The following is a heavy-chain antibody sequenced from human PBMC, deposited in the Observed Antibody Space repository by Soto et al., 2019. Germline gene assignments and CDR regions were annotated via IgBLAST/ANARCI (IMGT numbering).Heavy chain of an antibody. CDR1: GGTFSSYA. CDR3: ARDLVPGYTDFSDY. CDR2: IIPIYGKA. D-gene: IGHD5-12*01. V-gene: IGHV1-69*06. J-gene: IGHJ4*02. Sequence: SVKVSCKASGGTFSSYAISWVRQAPGQGLEWMGGIIPIYGKANYAQKFQGRVTITADTSTTTAYMELRSLTSDDTAVYYCARDLVPGYTDFSDYWGQGTLVTVSS.